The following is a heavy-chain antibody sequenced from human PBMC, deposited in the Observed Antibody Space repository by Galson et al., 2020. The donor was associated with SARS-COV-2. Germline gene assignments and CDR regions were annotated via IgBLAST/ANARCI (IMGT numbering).Heavy chain of an antibody. Sequence: SETLSLTCAVYGGSFSGYYWSWIRQPPGKGLEWIGEINHSGSTNYNPSLKSRVTISVDTSKNQFSLKLSSVTAADTAVYYCARGRLSSSWYRGAFDIWGQGTMVTVSS. D-gene: IGHD6-13*01. J-gene: IGHJ3*02. CDR1: GGSFSGYY. V-gene: IGHV4-34*01. CDR3: ARGRLSSSWYRGAFDI. CDR2: INHSGST.